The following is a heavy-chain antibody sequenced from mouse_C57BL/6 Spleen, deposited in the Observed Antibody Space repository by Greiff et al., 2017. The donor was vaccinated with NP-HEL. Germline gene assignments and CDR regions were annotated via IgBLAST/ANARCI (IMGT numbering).Heavy chain of an antibody. CDR2: IYPGDGDT. J-gene: IGHJ4*01. D-gene: IGHD1-1*01. CDR1: GYAFSSYW. CDR3: ARLLRGVSGAMDY. Sequence: VQLQQSGAELVKPGASVKISCKASGYAFSSYWMNWVKQRPGKGLEWIGQIYPGDGDTNYNGKFKGKATLTADKSSSTAYMQLSILTSEDSAVYFGARLLRGVSGAMDYWGQGTSVTVSS. V-gene: IGHV1-80*01.